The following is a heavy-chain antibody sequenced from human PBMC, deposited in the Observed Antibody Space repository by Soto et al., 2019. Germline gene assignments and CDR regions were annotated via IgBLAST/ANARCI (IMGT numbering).Heavy chain of an antibody. CDR1: GFTFSSYG. J-gene: IGHJ6*03. CDR3: AKDGSDFWAVGYYYYYMDV. V-gene: IGHV3-30*18. CDR2: ISYDGSNK. D-gene: IGHD3-3*01. Sequence: GGSLRLSCAASGFTFSSYGMHWVRQAPGKGLEWVAVISYDGSNKYYADSVKGRFTISRDNSKNTLYLQMNSLRAEDTAVYYCAKDGSDFWAVGYYYYYMDVWGKGTTVTVSS.